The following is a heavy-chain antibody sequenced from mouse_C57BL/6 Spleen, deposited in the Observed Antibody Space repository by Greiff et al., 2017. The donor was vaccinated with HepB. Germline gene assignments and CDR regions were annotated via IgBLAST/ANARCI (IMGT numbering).Heavy chain of an antibody. D-gene: IGHD3-2*02. Sequence: QVQLQQSGAELVRPGTSVKLSCKASGYTFTSYWMHWVKQRPGQGLEWIGVIDPSDSYTNYNQKFKGKATLTVDTSSSTAYMQLSSLTSEDSAVYYCARRGLRLPDYWGQGTTLTVSS. CDR3: ARRGLRLPDY. CDR1: GYTFTSYW. J-gene: IGHJ2*01. CDR2: IDPSDSYT. V-gene: IGHV1-59*01.